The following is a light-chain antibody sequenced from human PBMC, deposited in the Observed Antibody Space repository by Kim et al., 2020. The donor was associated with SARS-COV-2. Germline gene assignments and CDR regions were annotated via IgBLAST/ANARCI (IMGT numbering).Light chain of an antibody. CDR1: EDIGNH. CDR3: QQYEDLPYT. Sequence: ASVGDRITITCQASEDIGNHLNWFQQKPGKAPKLLIYDVSTLESGVPTKFSGRRSGTEYTFTINTLQPEDIATYFCQQYEDLPYTFGRGTKLEI. V-gene: IGKV1-33*01. CDR2: DVS. J-gene: IGKJ2*01.